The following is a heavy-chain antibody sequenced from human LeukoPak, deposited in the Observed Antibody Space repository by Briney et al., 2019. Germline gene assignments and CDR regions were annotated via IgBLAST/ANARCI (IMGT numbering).Heavy chain of an antibody. CDR2: IYCSGST. Sequence: PSETLSLTCTVSGGSISSSSYYWGWIRQPPGKGLEWIGSIYCSGSTYYNPSLKSRVTISVDTSKNQFSLKLSSVTAADTAVYYCARSRWLQLPFDYWGQGTLVTVSS. V-gene: IGHV4-39*01. D-gene: IGHD5-24*01. J-gene: IGHJ4*02. CDR1: GGSISSSSYY. CDR3: ARSRWLQLPFDY.